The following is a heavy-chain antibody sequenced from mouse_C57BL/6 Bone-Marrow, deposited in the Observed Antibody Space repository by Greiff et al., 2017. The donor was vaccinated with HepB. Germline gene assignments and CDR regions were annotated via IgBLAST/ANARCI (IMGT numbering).Heavy chain of an antibody. CDR2: IDPANGNT. J-gene: IGHJ2*01. D-gene: IGHD2-2*01. CDR3: ASMVTTRRPFDY. V-gene: IGHV14-3*01. CDR1: GFNIKNTY. Sequence: EVQRVESVAELVRPGASVKLSCTASGFNIKNTYMHWVKQRPEQGLEWIGRIDPANGNTKYAPKFQGKATITADTSSNTAYLQLSSLTSEDTAIYYCASMVTTRRPFDYWGQGTTLTVSS.